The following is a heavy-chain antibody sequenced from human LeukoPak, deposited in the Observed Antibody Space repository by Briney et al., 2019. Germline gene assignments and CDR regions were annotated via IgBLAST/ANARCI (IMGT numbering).Heavy chain of an antibody. Sequence: ASVKVSCKASGYTFISYYMHWVRQAPGQGLEWMGIINPSGGSTSYAQEFQGRVTMTRDTSTSTVYMELSSLRSEDTAVYYCARELGYCSGGSCYTLNNWFDPWGQGTLVTVSS. CDR3: ARELGYCSGGSCYTLNNWFDP. V-gene: IGHV1-46*01. J-gene: IGHJ5*02. CDR1: GYTFISYY. CDR2: INPSGGST. D-gene: IGHD2-15*01.